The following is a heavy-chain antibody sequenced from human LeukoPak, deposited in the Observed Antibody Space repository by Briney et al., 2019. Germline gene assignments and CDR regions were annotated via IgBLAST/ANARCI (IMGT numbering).Heavy chain of an antibody. V-gene: IGHV1-24*01. CDR1: GYTLTELS. J-gene: IGHJ6*02. CDR2: FDPEDGET. Sequence: GASVKVSRKVSGYTLTELSMHWVRQAPGKGLEWMGGFDPEDGETIYAQKFQGGVTMTEDTSTDTAYMELSSLRSEDTAVYYCATVLFPAAMVNYYYGMDVWGQGTTVTVSS. D-gene: IGHD2-2*01. CDR3: ATVLFPAAMVNYYYGMDV.